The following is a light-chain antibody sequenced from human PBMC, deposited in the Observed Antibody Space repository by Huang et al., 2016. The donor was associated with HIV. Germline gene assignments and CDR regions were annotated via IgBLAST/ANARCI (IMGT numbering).Light chain of an antibody. Sequence: AIQMTQSPSSLSASVVDRVTITCRASQGITDDLAWYQQKPGKAPKLLISGASTLRSGFPSRLSGGGTGTDFTLTISSLQPEDYATYYCLQDQNYPRTFGQGTKVEI. V-gene: IGKV1-6*01. CDR3: LQDQNYPRT. CDR1: QGITDD. J-gene: IGKJ1*01. CDR2: GAS.